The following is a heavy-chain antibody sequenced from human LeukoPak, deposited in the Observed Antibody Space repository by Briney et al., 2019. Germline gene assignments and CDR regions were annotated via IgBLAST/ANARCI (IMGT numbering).Heavy chain of an antibody. V-gene: IGHV1-2*02. J-gene: IGHJ4*02. Sequence: ASVKVSCKASGYTFTGYYMHWVRQAPGQGLEWMGWINPNSGGTNYAQKFQGRVTITADESTSTAYMELSSLRSEDTAVYYCASSSSWYEGPGYWGQGTLVTVSS. CDR3: ASSSSWYEGPGY. D-gene: IGHD6-13*01. CDR1: GYTFTGYY. CDR2: INPNSGGT.